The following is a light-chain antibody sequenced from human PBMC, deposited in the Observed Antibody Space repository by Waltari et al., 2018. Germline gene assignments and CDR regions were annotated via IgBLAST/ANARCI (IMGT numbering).Light chain of an antibody. CDR3: QKYGTLPAT. J-gene: IGKJ1*01. CDR2: DAS. CDR1: QSISRF. V-gene: IGKV3-20*01. Sequence: DIFLTQSPGTLSLSPGEGATLSCRASQSISRFFAWYQQKPGQAPRLLIYDASTRATGIPDRFSGSGSGTDFSLTSSRLETEDFAVYCCQKYGTLPATFGQGTKVEIK.